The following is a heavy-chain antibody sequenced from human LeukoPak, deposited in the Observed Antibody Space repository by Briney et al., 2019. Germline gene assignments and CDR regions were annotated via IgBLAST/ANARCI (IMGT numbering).Heavy chain of an antibody. CDR1: GFTFSSYS. CDR3: ARGYYYASGSLDY. J-gene: IGHJ4*02. CDR2: ISSSSSYI. D-gene: IGHD3-10*01. V-gene: IGHV3-21*01. Sequence: GGSLRLSCAASGFTFSSYSMNWVRQAPGKGLDWVSSISSSSSYIHYADSVKGRFTISRDNGKHSLYLQMNSLRAEDTAVYYCARGYYYASGSLDYWGQGTLVTVSS.